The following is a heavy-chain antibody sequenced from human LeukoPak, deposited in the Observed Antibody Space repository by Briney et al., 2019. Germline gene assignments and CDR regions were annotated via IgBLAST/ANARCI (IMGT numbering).Heavy chain of an antibody. V-gene: IGHV1-46*01. D-gene: IGHD3-22*01. CDR2: MNPSGGSP. J-gene: IGHJ3*01. CDR3: ARNPAGTNHYDSSGLSFDV. CDR1: GDTFTDYF. Sequence: ASVKVSCKASGDTFTDYFMHWVRQAPGQGLEWMGIMNPSGGSPTYARRFEGRVTMTRDTSTSTVYMELSSLRSEDTAVYYCARNPAGTNHYDSSGLSFDVWGQGTMVTVSS.